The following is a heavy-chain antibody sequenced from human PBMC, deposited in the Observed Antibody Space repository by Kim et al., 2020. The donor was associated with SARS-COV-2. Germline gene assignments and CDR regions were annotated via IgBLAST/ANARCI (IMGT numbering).Heavy chain of an antibody. D-gene: IGHD6-19*01. V-gene: IGHV3-48*02. CDR1: GFTFSRYN. J-gene: IGHJ4*02. CDR3: ARGRSGWYVDY. CDR2: ISGSSSTI. Sequence: GGSLRLSCAASGFTFSRYNMNWVRQAPGSGLEWLSYISGSSSTIYYADSVKGRFIISRDNAKNSLFLQMSSLRDEDTAVYYCARGRSGWYVDYWGQGTLVTVSS.